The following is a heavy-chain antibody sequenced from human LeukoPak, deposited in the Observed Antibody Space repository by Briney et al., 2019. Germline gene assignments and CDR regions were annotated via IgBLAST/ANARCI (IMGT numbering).Heavy chain of an antibody. CDR3: ASLDTAMD. D-gene: IGHD5-18*01. CDR1: GFTFSSYG. V-gene: IGHV3-30*03. CDR2: ISYDGSNK. Sequence: TGGSLRLSCAASGFTFSSYGMHWVRKAPGKGLEWVAVISYDGSNKYYADSVKGRFTISRDNSKNTLYLQMNSLRAEDTAVYYCASLDTAMDWGQGTLVTVSS. J-gene: IGHJ4*02.